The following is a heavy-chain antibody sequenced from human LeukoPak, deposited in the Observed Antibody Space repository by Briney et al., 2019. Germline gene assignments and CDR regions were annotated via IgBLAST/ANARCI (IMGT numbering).Heavy chain of an antibody. V-gene: IGHV4-59*08. D-gene: IGHD6-25*01. CDR2: IYYSGST. J-gene: IGHJ3*02. Sequence: SSETLSLTCTVSGGSISSYYWSWIRQPPGKGLEWIGYIYYSGSTNYNPSLKSRVTISVDTSKNQFSLKLRFVTAADTAVYYCARTYSSGAFDIWGQGTMVTVSS. CDR3: ARTYSSGAFDI. CDR1: GGSISSYY.